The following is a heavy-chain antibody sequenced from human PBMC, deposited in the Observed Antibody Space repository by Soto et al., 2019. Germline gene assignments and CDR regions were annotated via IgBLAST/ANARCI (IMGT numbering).Heavy chain of an antibody. J-gene: IGHJ4*02. Sequence: GGSLRLSCVVSGFTFSSYSMNLVRQAPGKGLEWVSYITSSSSTIYYADSLKGRFSICRDNAQSSLYLKMNSLRDEDRAVYYCARVRSVGEFDNWGQGALVNVSS. D-gene: IGHD3-3*01. CDR3: ARVRSVGEFDN. CDR2: ITSSSSTI. V-gene: IGHV3-48*02. CDR1: GFTFSSYS.